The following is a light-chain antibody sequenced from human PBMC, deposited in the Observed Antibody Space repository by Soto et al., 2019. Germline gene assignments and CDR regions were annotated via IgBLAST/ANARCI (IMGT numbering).Light chain of an antibody. J-gene: IGLJ1*01. CDR2: ANS. V-gene: IGLV1-40*01. CDR3: QSYDSSLSGSV. Sequence: QSVLTQPPSVSGAPGQRVTISCTGSSSNIGAGYDVHWYQQLPGTAPKLLIYANSNRPSGAPDRFSGSKSGTSASLAITGLQDEADAGYYCQSYDSSLSGSVFGTGTKVTVL. CDR1: SSNIGAGYD.